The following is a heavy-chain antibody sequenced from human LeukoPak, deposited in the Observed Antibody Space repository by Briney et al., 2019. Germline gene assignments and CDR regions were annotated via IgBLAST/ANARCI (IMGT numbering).Heavy chain of an antibody. V-gene: IGHV3-49*04. J-gene: IGHJ6*03. Sequence: GGSLRLSCTASGFTFGDYAMSWVRQAPGKGLEWVGFIRRKAYGGTTEYAASVKGRFTISRDDSKSIAYLQMNSLKTEDTAVYYCSRARSSGWPNYYYYYMDVWGKGTTVTISS. CDR3: SRARSSGWPNYYYYYMDV. CDR1: GFTFGDYA. D-gene: IGHD6-19*01. CDR2: IRRKAYGGTT.